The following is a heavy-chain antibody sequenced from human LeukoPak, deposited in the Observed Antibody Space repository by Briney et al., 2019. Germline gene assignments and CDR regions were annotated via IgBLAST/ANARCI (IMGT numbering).Heavy chain of an antibody. V-gene: IGHV3-48*02. CDR1: GFTFSSYS. D-gene: IGHD3-3*01. CDR2: ISSSSSTI. CDR3: ARMAAFFDY. Sequence: GGSLRLSCAASGFTFSSYSMNWVRQAPGKGLEWVSYISSSSSTIYYADSVKGRFTISRDNAKNSLHLQMNSLRDEDTAVYYCARMAAFFDYWGQGTLVTVSS. J-gene: IGHJ4*02.